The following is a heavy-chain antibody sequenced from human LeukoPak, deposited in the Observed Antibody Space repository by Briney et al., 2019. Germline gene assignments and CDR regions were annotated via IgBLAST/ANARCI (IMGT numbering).Heavy chain of an antibody. Sequence: GGSLRLSCAASGFTFSSYAVSWVRQAPGKGLEWVSTISGSGGSTYYADSVKGRFTISRDNSKNTLHLQMNSLRAEDTAVYYCAKRGRVAGTTYYFDYWGQGTLVTVSS. V-gene: IGHV3-23*01. CDR2: ISGSGGST. J-gene: IGHJ4*02. D-gene: IGHD6-19*01. CDR1: GFTFSSYA. CDR3: AKRGRVAGTTYYFDY.